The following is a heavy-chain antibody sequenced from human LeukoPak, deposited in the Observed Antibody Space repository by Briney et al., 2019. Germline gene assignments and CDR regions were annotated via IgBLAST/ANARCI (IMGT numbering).Heavy chain of an antibody. V-gene: IGHV4-39*07. CDR1: GGSISSSSYY. CDR3: ARSITGTLGLYYYYMDV. J-gene: IGHJ6*03. D-gene: IGHD1-20*01. CDR2: IYYSGST. Sequence: PSETLSLTCTVSGGSISSSSYYWGWIRQPPGKGLEWIGSIYYSGSTYYNPSLKSRVTISVDTSKNQFSLKLSSVTAADTAVYYCARSITGTLGLYYYYMDVWGKGTTVTVSS.